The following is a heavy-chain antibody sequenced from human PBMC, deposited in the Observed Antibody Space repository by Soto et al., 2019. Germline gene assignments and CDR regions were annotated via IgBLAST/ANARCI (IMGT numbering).Heavy chain of an antibody. J-gene: IGHJ4*02. V-gene: IGHV3-33*01. CDR1: GFTFSSYG. Sequence: GWSLRLSCAASGFTFSSYGMHWVRQAPGKGLEWVAVIWYDGSNKYYADSVKGRFTISRDNSKNTLYLQMNSLRAEDTAVYYCAAGYSSSWYVFDYWGQGPLVTV. CDR3: AAGYSSSWYVFDY. D-gene: IGHD6-13*01. CDR2: IWYDGSNK.